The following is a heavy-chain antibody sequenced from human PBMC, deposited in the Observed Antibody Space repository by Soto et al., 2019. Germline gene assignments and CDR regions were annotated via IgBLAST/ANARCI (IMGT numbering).Heavy chain of an antibody. CDR1: GFTFSGAA. CDR2: ISGSGDTT. D-gene: IGHD2-2*01. CDR3: VARTIPLPGASDY. J-gene: IGHJ4*02. V-gene: IGHV3-23*01. Sequence: GGSLRLSCSASGFTFSGAAMSWVRQAPGKGLEWISGISGSGDTTFYADSVKGRFTISRDNSRNTLYLQMSSLRDDDTAVYFCVARTIPLPGASDYWGQGTSVTVSS.